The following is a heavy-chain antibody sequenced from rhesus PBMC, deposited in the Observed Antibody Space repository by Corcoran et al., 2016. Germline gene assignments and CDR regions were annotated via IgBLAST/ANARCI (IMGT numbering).Heavy chain of an antibody. CDR3: ARNEWPEDAFDF. CDR1: GGSIRISYYY. D-gene: IGHD2-33*01. V-gene: IGHV4-122*02. Sequence: QVQLQESGPGLVKPSETLSLTCAVSGGSIRISYYYWSWIRQAPGKGLEWNGYIAYSGSTSYNPSLKRRVTSSRDTCKNQFSRKLSCVTAADTAVYYCARNEWPEDAFDFWGQGLRVTVSS. CDR2: IAYSGST. J-gene: IGHJ3*01.